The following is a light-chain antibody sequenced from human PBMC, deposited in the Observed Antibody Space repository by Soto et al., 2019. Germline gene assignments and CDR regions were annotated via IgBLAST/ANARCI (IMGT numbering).Light chain of an antibody. Sequence: EIVLTQSPGTLSLSPGERATLSCRASQSVSSSYLAWYQQKPGEAPRLLIYGASSRATGIPDRLSGSGSGTDVTLIISTLEPQDFEVYYCQQYCRPRLIYTFGPGTKLEIK. CDR3: QQYCRPRLIYT. CDR2: GAS. CDR1: QSVSSSY. V-gene: IGKV3-20*01. J-gene: IGKJ2*01.